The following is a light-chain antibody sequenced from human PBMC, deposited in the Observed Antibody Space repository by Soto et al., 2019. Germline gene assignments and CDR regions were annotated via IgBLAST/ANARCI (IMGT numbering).Light chain of an antibody. CDR2: KDT. CDR3: QSSDNSNSYVV. Sequence: SYELTQPPSVSVSPGQTASINCSGDALPKKYAYWYQQKPGQAPVLVMYKDTVRSSGIPERFSAHSSGTTVTLTISGVKAEDEADYYCQSSDNSNSYVVFGGGTKVTVL. J-gene: IGLJ2*01. V-gene: IGLV3-25*03. CDR1: ALPKKY.